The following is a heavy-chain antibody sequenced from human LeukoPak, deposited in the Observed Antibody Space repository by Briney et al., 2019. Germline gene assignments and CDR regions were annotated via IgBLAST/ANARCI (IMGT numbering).Heavy chain of an antibody. J-gene: IGHJ4*02. CDR1: SGSINSYY. CDR2: IYTTGAT. D-gene: IGHD1-26*01. CDR3: GRQGYTASYYFLDY. Sequence: SETLSLTCTVSSGSINSYYWGWVRQPPGKGLEWIGRIYTTGATKYNPSLKSRVTMSIDASTNQFSLNLTSMTAADTAVYYCGRQGYTASYYFLDYWSQGALVAVS. V-gene: IGHV4-4*07.